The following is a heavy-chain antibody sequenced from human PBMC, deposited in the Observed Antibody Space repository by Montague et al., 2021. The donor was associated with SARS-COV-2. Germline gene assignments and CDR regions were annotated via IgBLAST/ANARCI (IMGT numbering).Heavy chain of an antibody. Sequence: SLRLSCAASGFSFSSYHMNWVRQAPGKGLEWVSSISPSGDYIYSADSLKGRFIISRDNAKNSLYLQMNSLRAEDTAIYYCARASWIVATVPDYWGQGTLVTVSS. CDR2: ISPSGDYI. CDR1: GFSFSSYH. V-gene: IGHV3-21*01. CDR3: ARASWIVATVPDY. J-gene: IGHJ4*02. D-gene: IGHD5-12*01.